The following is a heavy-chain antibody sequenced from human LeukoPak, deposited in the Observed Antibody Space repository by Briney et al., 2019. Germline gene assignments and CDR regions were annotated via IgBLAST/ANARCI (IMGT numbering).Heavy chain of an antibody. D-gene: IGHD5-24*01. CDR2: ISGSGSST. Sequence: GGSLRLSCAASGFTFSSHAMSWVRQAPGKGLEWVSRISGSGSSTYYADSVKGRFTISRDNSKNTLYLQMNSLRAEDTAVYYCAKGVESSSLFDFWGQGTLVTVSS. J-gene: IGHJ4*02. CDR3: AKGVESSSLFDF. CDR1: GFTFSSHA. V-gene: IGHV3-23*01.